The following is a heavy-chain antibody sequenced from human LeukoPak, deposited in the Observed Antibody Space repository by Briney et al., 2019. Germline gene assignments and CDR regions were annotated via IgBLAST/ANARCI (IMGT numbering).Heavy chain of an antibody. V-gene: IGHV4-59*01. CDR1: GGSFSGYY. Sequence: PSETLSLTCAVYGGSFSGYYWSWIRQPPGKGLEWIGYIYYSGSTNYNPSLKSRVTISVDTAKNQFSLKLSSVTAADTAVYYCARGIAARLVYWGQGTLVTVSS. J-gene: IGHJ4*02. D-gene: IGHD6-6*01. CDR2: IYYSGST. CDR3: ARGIAARLVY.